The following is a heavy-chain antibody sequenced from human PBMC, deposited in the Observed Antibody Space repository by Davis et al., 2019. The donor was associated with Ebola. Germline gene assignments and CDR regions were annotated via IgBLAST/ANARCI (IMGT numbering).Heavy chain of an antibody. CDR2: IKSKSDGGTA. V-gene: IGHV3-15*01. CDR1: GFTFSDAW. Sequence: GESLMISCAASGFTFSDAWMTWVRQAPGKGLEWVGRIKSKSDGGTADYAAPVKGRFTISRDDSKNTLYLQMKSLTTEDTAVYLCITEPSHTRGRFLDYTTFDVWGQGTVVTVSS. J-gene: IGHJ3*01. D-gene: IGHD3-3*01. CDR3: ITEPSHTRGRFLDYTTFDV.